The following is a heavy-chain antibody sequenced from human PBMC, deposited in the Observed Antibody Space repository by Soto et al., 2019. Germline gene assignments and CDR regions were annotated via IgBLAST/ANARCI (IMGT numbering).Heavy chain of an antibody. Sequence: QPGGSLRLSCAASGFTFSSYWMSWVRQAPGKGLEWVANIKQDGSEKYYVDSVKGRFTISRDNAKNSLYLQMNSLRAEDTAVYYCVCDFWSGYRQDDFDYWGQGTLVTVSS. CDR3: VCDFWSGYRQDDFDY. D-gene: IGHD3-3*01. CDR1: GFTFSSYW. CDR2: IKQDGSEK. J-gene: IGHJ4*02. V-gene: IGHV3-7*01.